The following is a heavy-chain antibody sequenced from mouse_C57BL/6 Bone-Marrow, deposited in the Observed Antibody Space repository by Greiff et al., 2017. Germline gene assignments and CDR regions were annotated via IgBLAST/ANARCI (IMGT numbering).Heavy chain of an antibody. CDR3: ARGCYDYILDY. Sequence: QVQLQQPGAELVKPGASVKMSCTASGYTFTSYWITWVKQRPGQGLEWIGDIYPGSGSTNYNEKFKSKATLTGDTSSSTAYMQLSSLTSEDSAVYYCARGCYDYILDYWGQGTTLTVSS. V-gene: IGHV1-55*01. D-gene: IGHD2-4*01. CDR1: GYTFTSYW. CDR2: IYPGSGST. J-gene: IGHJ2*01.